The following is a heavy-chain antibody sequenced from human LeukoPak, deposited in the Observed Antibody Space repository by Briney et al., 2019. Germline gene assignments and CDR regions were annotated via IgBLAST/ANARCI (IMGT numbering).Heavy chain of an antibody. CDR1: GFTFSRYE. V-gene: IGHV3-48*03. D-gene: IGHD3-22*01. J-gene: IGHJ6*03. CDR3: AKDGGGYYPSYYYYMDV. CDR2: ISSSGSTI. Sequence: GGSLRLSCAASGFTFSRYEMNWVRQAPGKGLEWVSYISSSGSTIYYADSVKGRFTISRDNAKNSLYLQMNSLRAEDTAVYYCAKDGGGYYPSYYYYMDVWGKGTTVTISS.